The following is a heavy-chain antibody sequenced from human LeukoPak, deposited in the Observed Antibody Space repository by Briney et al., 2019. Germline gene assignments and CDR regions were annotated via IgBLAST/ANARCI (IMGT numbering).Heavy chain of an antibody. D-gene: IGHD2-15*01. Sequence: GGSLRLSCATSGFTFSGAWLSWVRQVPGKGLEWTGRIKSDGATDYAAPVRGRFTISRDVSRATLYLEMNSLKTEDTAIYYCTTVTHFYLGGQGTLVTVSS. CDR3: TTVTHFYL. V-gene: IGHV3-15*01. CDR2: IKSDGAT. J-gene: IGHJ4*02. CDR1: GFTFSGAW.